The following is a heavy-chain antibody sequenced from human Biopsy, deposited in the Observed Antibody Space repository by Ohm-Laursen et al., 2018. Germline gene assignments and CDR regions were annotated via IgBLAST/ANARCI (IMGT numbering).Heavy chain of an antibody. CDR1: RVTFSSYA. CDR2: IIAVSGLV. CDR3: ATPFQYYDSWGGYPPFDH. D-gene: IGHD3-3*01. J-gene: IGHJ4*02. V-gene: IGHV1-69*17. Sequence: GSSVKVSCKSSRVTFSSYAVSWVRQAPGEGLEWMGGIIAVSGLVNYAPKFQGRVSITADKSTTTAYMELSNLKSEDTAVYYCATPFQYYDSWGGYPPFDHWGQGTLVTVSS.